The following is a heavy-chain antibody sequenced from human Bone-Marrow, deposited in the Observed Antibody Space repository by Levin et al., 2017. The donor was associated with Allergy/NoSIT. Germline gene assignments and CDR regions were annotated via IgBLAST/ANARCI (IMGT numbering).Heavy chain of an antibody. CDR2: IIPILGTT. CDR1: GDTFNTYV. Sequence: KISCKASGDTFNTYVYSWVRQAPGHGLEWMGGIIPILGTTYYAQKFQGRVTITADESTSTAYMELSSLRSEDTAVYYCARGVYYYYYRDVWGKGTTVAVSS. V-gene: IGHV1-69*01. J-gene: IGHJ6*03. CDR3: ARGVYYYYYRDV.